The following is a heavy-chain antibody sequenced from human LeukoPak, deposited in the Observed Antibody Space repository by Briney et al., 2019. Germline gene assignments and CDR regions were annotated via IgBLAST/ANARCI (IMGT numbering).Heavy chain of an antibody. D-gene: IGHD6-6*01. CDR1: GGSISSTNW. V-gene: IGHV4-4*02. CDR2: MYHSGST. CDR3: AREGRIAPRWGSAFDI. J-gene: IGHJ3*02. Sequence: SGTLPLTCAVSGGSISSTNWWSWVRQPPGKGLEWIGEMYHSGSTNYNPSLKSRVSISVDKSKNQFSLKLSSVTAADTAVYYCAREGRIAPRWGSAFDIWGQGTMVIVSS.